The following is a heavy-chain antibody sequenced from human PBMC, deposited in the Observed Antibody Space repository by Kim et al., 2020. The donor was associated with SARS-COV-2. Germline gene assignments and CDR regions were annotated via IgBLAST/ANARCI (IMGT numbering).Heavy chain of an antibody. D-gene: IGHD6-13*01. CDR1: GFTFDDYT. J-gene: IGHJ5*02. CDR3: AKDRIAAAGNWFDP. V-gene: IGHV3-43*01. CDR2: ISWDGGST. Sequence: GGSLRLSCAASGFTFDDYTMHWVRQAPGKGLEWVSLISWDGGSTYYADSVKGRFTISRDNSKNSLYLQMNSLRTEDTALYYCAKDRIAAAGNWFDPWGQGTRVTVPS.